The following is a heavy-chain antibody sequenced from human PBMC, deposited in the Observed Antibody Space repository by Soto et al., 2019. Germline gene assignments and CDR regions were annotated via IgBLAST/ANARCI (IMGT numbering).Heavy chain of an antibody. V-gene: IGHV2-5*01. CDR3: AHRELATAFDY. Sequence: QITLKESGPTLVKPTQTLTLTCTFSGFSLSTSGVGVGWIRQPPGKALEWLALIYWNDDKRYSPSLKSRLTIPKDTAKNQVVLTMTNMDPVDTATYYCAHRELATAFDYWGQGTLVTVSS. D-gene: IGHD1-7*01. CDR2: IYWNDDK. J-gene: IGHJ4*02. CDR1: GFSLSTSGVG.